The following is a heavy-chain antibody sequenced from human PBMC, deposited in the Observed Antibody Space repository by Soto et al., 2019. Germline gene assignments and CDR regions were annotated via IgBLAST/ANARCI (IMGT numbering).Heavy chain of an antibody. V-gene: IGHV1-2*02. CDR1: GYIFTGYI. CDR3: ARDLIGAANWIDP. CDR2: VNPYGGGT. J-gene: IGHJ5*02. Sequence: GASVKVSCKASGYIFTGYIIHWLRQAPGQGLEWMGWVNPYGGGTHYAQKFQGRVTLTSDTYISTVYRELSRLTSDDTAVYFCARDLIGAANWIDPWGQGTLVTVSS.